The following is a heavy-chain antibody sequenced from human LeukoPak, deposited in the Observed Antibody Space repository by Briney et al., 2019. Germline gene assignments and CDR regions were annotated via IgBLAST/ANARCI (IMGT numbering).Heavy chain of an antibody. D-gene: IGHD1-26*01. V-gene: IGHV3-7*01. CDR1: GFTFSTYW. CDR3: ASEGGSTYAFDI. CDR2: IKQDGSEI. J-gene: IGHJ3*02. Sequence: PGGSLRLSCAASGFTFSTYWMSWVRQAPGKGLEWVANIKQDGSEIYYVDSVKGRFPISRDNAKNSLYLQMNSLGAEDTAVYSCASEGGSTYAFDIWGQGTMVTVSS.